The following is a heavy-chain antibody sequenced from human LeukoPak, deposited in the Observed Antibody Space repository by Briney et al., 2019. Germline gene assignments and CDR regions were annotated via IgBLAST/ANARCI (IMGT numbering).Heavy chain of an antibody. D-gene: IGHD1-14*01. Sequence: PGGSLRLSCAASGFTVITNDMTWVRQAPGKGLEWVSVLYSDGNTKYADSVQGRFTISRDNSKNTLYLEMNSLSPDDTAVYYCARGVEPLAANTLAYWGLGTLVTVSS. CDR2: LYSDGNT. J-gene: IGHJ4*02. V-gene: IGHV3-53*01. CDR3: ARGVEPLAANTLAY. CDR1: GFTVITND.